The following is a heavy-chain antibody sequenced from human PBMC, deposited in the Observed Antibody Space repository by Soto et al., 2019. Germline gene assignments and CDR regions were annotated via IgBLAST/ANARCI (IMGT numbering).Heavy chain of an antibody. CDR2: INSDGSST. Sequence: GGSLRLSCAASGFTFSSYWMHWVRQAPGKGLVWVSRINSDGSSTSYADSVKGRFTISRDNAKNTLYLQMNSLRAEDTAVDYCARDSYYYGSGSQPLYYYYYYMDVWGKGTTVTVSS. D-gene: IGHD3-10*01. CDR1: GFTFSSYW. J-gene: IGHJ6*03. CDR3: ARDSYYYGSGSQPLYYYYYYMDV. V-gene: IGHV3-74*01.